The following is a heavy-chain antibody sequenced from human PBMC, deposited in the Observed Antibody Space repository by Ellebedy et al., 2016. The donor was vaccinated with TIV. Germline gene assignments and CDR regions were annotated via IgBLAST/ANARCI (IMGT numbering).Heavy chain of an antibody. D-gene: IGHD4-17*01. CDR3: ATDGSYGDYLSPTHALEI. V-gene: IGHV3-7*01. CDR1: RFSFSSYW. J-gene: IGHJ3*02. Sequence: GGSLRLSCAASRFSFSSYWMSWVRQAPGKGLEWVANINQDGSEKHYVDSVKGRFTISRDNAKNSLDLQMNSLRAEDTAIYYCATDGSYGDYLSPTHALEIWGQGTMVTVSP. CDR2: INQDGSEK.